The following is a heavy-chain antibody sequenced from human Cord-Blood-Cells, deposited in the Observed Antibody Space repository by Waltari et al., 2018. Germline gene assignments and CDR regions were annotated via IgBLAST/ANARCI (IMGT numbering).Heavy chain of an antibody. CDR2: VNSDGSST. V-gene: IGHV3-74*01. J-gene: IGHJ4*02. Sequence: EVQLVESGGGLVQPGGSLSLSCAASGFPFCSHWMPWVRQAPGKGLVWVSRVNSDGSSTSYADSVKGRSTISRDNAKNTLYLQMNSLRAEDTAVYYCARDPVSSSSLDYWGQGTLVTVSS. D-gene: IGHD6-6*01. CDR1: GFPFCSHW. CDR3: ARDPVSSSSLDY.